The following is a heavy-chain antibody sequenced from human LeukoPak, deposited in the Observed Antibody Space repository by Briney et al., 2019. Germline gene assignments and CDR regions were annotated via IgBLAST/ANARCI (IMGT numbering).Heavy chain of an antibody. Sequence: ASVKVSCKAPGGTFSSYAISWVRQAPGQGLEWMGGIIPIFGTANYAQKFQGRVTITADESTSTVYMELSSLRSEDTAVYYCASGKVAPNYYFGMDVWGQGTTVTVSS. CDR1: GGTFSSYA. D-gene: IGHD5-12*01. CDR2: IIPIFGTA. J-gene: IGHJ6*02. CDR3: ASGKVAPNYYFGMDV. V-gene: IGHV1-69*13.